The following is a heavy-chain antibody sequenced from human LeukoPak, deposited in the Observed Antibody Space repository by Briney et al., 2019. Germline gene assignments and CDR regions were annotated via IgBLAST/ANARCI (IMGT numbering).Heavy chain of an antibody. J-gene: IGHJ6*03. D-gene: IGHD3-16*01. CDR3: ARLEGDYYYYMDV. CDR1: GGFISGYY. V-gene: IGHV4-59*01. CDR2: IYNSGRT. Sequence: SETLSLTCTVSGGFISGYYWIWIRQPPGKGLEWIGYIYNSGRTNYNPSLKSRVTISIDTSKNQFSLKLSSETAADTAVYYCARLEGDYYYYMDVWGKGTTVTVSS.